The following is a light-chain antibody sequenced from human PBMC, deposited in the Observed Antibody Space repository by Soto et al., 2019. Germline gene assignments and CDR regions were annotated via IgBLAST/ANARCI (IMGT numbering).Light chain of an antibody. J-gene: IGLJ1*01. CDR1: TSNIGSNA. V-gene: IGLV1-44*01. Sequence: QSVLTQAPSASGTPGQRGGISCSGSTSNIGSNAVNWYRQLPGTAPKLLIYSNNQRPSGVPDRFSGSKSGTSASLAISGLQSEDEADYYCAAWDDSLNGFYVFGTGTKVTVL. CDR2: SNN. CDR3: AAWDDSLNGFYV.